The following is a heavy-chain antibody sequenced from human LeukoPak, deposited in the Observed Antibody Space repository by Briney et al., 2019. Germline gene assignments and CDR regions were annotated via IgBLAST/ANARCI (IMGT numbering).Heavy chain of an antibody. CDR2: MCGTAGCT. J-gene: IGHJ4*02. CDR3: AKSHYRSGGAGLDY. Sequence: GGSLRLSCQASGFTFYMYAMSWVRQAPGKGLEWVASMCGTAGCTFYPDSVKGRFTISRDNSKNTVSLHLNSLRAEDTALYYCAKSHYRSGGAGLDYWGQGTLVTVSS. V-gene: IGHV3-23*01. CDR1: GFTFYMYA. D-gene: IGHD6-25*01.